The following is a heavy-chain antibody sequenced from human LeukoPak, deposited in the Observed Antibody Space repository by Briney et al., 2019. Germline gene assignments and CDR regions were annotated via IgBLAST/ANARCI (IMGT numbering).Heavy chain of an antibody. CDR1: GFSLSNARMG. CDR2: IFSNDVK. J-gene: IGHJ5*02. D-gene: IGHD3-3*02. Sequence: SGPVLVKPPETLTLTCTVSGFSLSNARMGVSWIRQPPGKALEWLAHIFSNDVKSYSTSLKSRLTISKDTSKSQVVLTMTNMDPVDTATYYCARIAVLARFDPWGQGTLVTVSS. V-gene: IGHV2-26*01. CDR3: ARIAVLARFDP.